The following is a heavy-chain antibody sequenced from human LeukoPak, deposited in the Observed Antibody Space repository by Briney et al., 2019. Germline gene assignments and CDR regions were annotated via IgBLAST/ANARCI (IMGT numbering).Heavy chain of an antibody. CDR1: GGTFSCYA. CDR3: ARDACSSTSCYSYYYYYGMDV. CDR2: IIPIFGIA. V-gene: IGHV1-69*04. D-gene: IGHD2-2*01. J-gene: IGHJ6*02. Sequence: SVKVSCKASGGTFSCYAISWVRQAPGQGLEWMGRIIPIFGIANYAQKFQGRVTITADKSTSTAYMELSSLRSEDTAVYYCARDACSSTSCYSYYYYYGMDVWGQGTTVTVSS.